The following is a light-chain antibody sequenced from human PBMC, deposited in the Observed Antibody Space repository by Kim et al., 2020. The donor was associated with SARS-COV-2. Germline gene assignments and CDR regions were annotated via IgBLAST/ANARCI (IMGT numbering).Light chain of an antibody. CDR1: ESSSTW. J-gene: IGKJ2*01. Sequence: SASVGGRVTITCRASESSSTWLAWYQQKPGKAPKLLIYKASSLQSGVPSTFSGSGSGTEFTLTISSLQPDDFATYYCQQYKSYPYTFGQGTKLEI. CDR2: KAS. V-gene: IGKV1-5*03. CDR3: QQYKSYPYT.